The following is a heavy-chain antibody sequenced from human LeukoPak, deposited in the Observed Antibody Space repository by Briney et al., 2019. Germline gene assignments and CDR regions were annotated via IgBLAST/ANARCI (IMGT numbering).Heavy chain of an antibody. CDR3: VRDMGYYDKV. D-gene: IGHD3-22*01. V-gene: IGHV3-74*01. J-gene: IGHJ4*02. Sequence: GGFLRLSCATSGFTFSTSWMHWVRQAPGKGLVWVSRINTDGNTRDYADSVKGRFTISRDNAKNTLYLQMNSLRAEDPAVYYCVRDMGYYDKVWGQGTLVTVSS. CDR1: GFTFSTSW. CDR2: INTDGNTR.